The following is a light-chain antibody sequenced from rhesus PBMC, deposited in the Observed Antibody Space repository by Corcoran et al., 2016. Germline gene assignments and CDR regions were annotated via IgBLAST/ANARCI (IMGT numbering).Light chain of an antibody. V-gene: IGKV1-22*01. Sequence: DIQMTQSPSSLSASVGDTVTITCRASQSISSWLDWYQQKPGKAPKLLIYKASSLQSGVPSRFSGSGSGTDFTLTISSLQPEDFATYYCHHHNSHPPWTFGHGTKVEIK. J-gene: IGKJ1*01. CDR2: KAS. CDR3: HHHNSHPPWT. CDR1: QSISSW.